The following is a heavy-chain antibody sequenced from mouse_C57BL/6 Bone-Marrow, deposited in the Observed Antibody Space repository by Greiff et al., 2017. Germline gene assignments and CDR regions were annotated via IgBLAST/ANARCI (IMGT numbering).Heavy chain of an antibody. CDR1: GYAFTNYL. CDR3: ARSKNWDSWFAY. V-gene: IGHV1-54*01. Sequence: QVHVKQSGAELARPGTSVKVSCKASGYAFTNYLIEWVKQRPGQGLEWIGVINPGSGGTNYIEKFKGKATLTADKSSSTAYMQLSSLTSEDSAVYFCARSKNWDSWFAYWGQGTLVTVSA. CDR2: INPGSGGT. D-gene: IGHD4-1*01. J-gene: IGHJ3*01.